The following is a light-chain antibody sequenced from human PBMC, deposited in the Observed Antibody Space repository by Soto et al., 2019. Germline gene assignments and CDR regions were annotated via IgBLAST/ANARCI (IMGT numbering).Light chain of an antibody. CDR1: QSVSSTF. CDR3: QQYESSRT. CDR2: VAS. J-gene: IGKJ1*01. V-gene: IGKV3-20*01. Sequence: EIVLTQSPGTLSLTPGERATLSCRASQSVSSTFLAWYQQNAGQAPKVLIYVASTRATGIPDRFSGSGSGTDFTLTISRLEPEDFAMYYCQQYESSRTFGQGTKVEMK.